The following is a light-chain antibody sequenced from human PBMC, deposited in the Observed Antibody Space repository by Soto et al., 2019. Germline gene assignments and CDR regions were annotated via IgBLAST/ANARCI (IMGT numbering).Light chain of an antibody. Sequence: EIVLTQSPGTLSLSPGERVTLSCRASQSVGSNCLAWYQQKPGQSPRLLIYGASTRATGVPDRFSGSGSGTDFTLTIGILEPEDFAVYYCQQYGTSYLVSFGQGTRLEIK. CDR2: GAS. CDR3: QQYGTSYLVS. J-gene: IGKJ5*01. V-gene: IGKV3-20*01. CDR1: QSVGSNC.